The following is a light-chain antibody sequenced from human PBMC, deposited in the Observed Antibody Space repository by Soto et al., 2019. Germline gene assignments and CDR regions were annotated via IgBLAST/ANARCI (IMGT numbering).Light chain of an antibody. CDR1: QSVSTY. CDR3: QQRSNRPPYT. V-gene: IGKV3-11*01. J-gene: IGKJ2*01. CDR2: DAS. Sequence: EIVLTQSPATLSLSPGDRATLSCRASQSVSTYLVWYQQKPGQAPRLLIYDASDRAIGIPARFSGSGSGTDFTLTISRLEPEDFAVYYCQQRSNRPPYTFGPGTKLDLK.